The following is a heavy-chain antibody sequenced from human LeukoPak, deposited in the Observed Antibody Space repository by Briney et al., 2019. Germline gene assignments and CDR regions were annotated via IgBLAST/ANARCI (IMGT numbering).Heavy chain of an antibody. D-gene: IGHD3-10*01. CDR1: GFTFSSYA. CDR2: ISGSGGST. V-gene: IGHV3-23*01. J-gene: IGHJ4*02. Sequence: GGSLRPSCAASGFTFSSYAMSWVRQAPGKGLEWVSAISGSGGSTYYADSVKGRFTISRDNSKNTLYLQMNSLRAEDTAVYYCAKGRYYGSGSSPFDYWGQGTLVTVSS. CDR3: AKGRYYGSGSSPFDY.